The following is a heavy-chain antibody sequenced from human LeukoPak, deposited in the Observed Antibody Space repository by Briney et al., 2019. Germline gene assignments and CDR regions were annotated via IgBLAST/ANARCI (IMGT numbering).Heavy chain of an antibody. CDR1: GYTFTSYD. J-gene: IGHJ4*02. D-gene: IGHD3-22*01. V-gene: IGHV1-8*01. CDR3: ATGGLWNYYDSSGSTDY. CDR2: MNPNSGNT. Sequence: ASVKVSCKASGYTFTSYDINWVRQATGQGLGWMGWMNPNSGNTGYAQKFQGRVTMTRNTSISTAYMELSSLRSEDTAVYYCATGGLWNYYDSSGSTDYWGQGTLVTVSS.